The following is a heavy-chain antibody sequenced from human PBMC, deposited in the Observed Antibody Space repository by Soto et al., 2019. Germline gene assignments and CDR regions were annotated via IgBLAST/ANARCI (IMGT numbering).Heavy chain of an antibody. Sequence: QLHLRESGPGLVKPSETLSLTCTVSGGSITSSSYYWVWIRQPPGKALEWIGSIYYSGSTYYNPSLKSRVTISGDTSKNQFALKLSSVTATDTAVYYCATQEVGGSYVDTCDPWGQGNLVTVSS. CDR2: IYYSGST. V-gene: IGHV4-39*01. D-gene: IGHD1-26*01. CDR1: GGSITSSSYY. CDR3: ATQEVGGSYVDTCDP. J-gene: IGHJ5*02.